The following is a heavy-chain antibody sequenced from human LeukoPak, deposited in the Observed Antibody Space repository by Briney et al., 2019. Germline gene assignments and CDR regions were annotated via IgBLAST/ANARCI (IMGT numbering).Heavy chain of an antibody. CDR1: GGSISSSSYY. D-gene: IGHD6-19*01. CDR3: ARLRSGWYYFDY. CDR2: IYYSGST. J-gene: IGHJ4*02. Sequence: SETLSLTCTVSGGSISSSSYYWGWIRQPPGKGLEWIGSIYYSGSTYYNPSLKSRVTISVDTSRNQFSLKLSSVTAADTAVYYCARLRSGWYYFDYWGQGTLVTVSS. V-gene: IGHV4-39*01.